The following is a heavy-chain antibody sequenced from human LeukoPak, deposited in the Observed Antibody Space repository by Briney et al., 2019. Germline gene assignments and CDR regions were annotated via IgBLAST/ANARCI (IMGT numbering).Heavy chain of an antibody. Sequence: GGSLRLSCAASGFTFSSYAMSWVRQAPGKGLEWVSTIVDTGDGTFYADSVRGRFTISRDSSKNTLYLQMNSLRSDDTAEYYCARVYQWFGELSALDYWGQGTLVTVSS. CDR1: GFTFSSYA. CDR3: ARVYQWFGELSALDY. V-gene: IGHV3-23*01. D-gene: IGHD3-10*01. J-gene: IGHJ4*02. CDR2: IVDTGDGT.